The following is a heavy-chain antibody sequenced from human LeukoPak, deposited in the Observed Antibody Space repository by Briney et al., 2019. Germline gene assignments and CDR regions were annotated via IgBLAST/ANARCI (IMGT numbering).Heavy chain of an antibody. D-gene: IGHD3-9*01. CDR1: GYSIRSGYY. J-gene: IGHJ2*01. CDR2: MYHSGST. V-gene: IGHV4-38-2*02. CDR3: ARQYIDILTGYHRGELYWYFDL. Sequence: SETLSLTCTVSGYSIRSGYYWGWIRQPPGKGLEWIGSMYHSGSTYYNPSLKSRVTISVDTSKNQFSLKLSSVTAADTAVYYCARQYIDILTGYHRGELYWYFDLWGRGTLVTVSS.